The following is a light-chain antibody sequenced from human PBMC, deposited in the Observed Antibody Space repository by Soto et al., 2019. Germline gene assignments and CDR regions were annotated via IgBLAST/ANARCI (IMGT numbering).Light chain of an antibody. J-gene: IGLJ2*01. Sequence: SYVLTQPPSVSVAPGQTARITCGGNNIGGKSVHWYQQKPGQAPVLVVNDVSDRPSGIPERFSGSKSGNTATLTISRVEAGDEADYYCQVWDSSSDHVVFGGGTKVTVL. CDR3: QVWDSSSDHVV. CDR2: DVS. V-gene: IGLV3-21*02. CDR1: NIGGKS.